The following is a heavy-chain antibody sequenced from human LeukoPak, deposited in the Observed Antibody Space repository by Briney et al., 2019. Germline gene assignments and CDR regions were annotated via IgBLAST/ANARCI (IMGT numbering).Heavy chain of an antibody. CDR2: INHSGST. Sequence: SETLSLTCAVYGGSFSGYYWSWIRQPPGKGLEWIGEINHSGSTNYNPSLKSRVTISVDTSKNQFSLKLSSVTAADTAVYYCARGGRHYYDSSAPGGFDPWGQGTLVTVSP. CDR3: ARGGRHYYDSSAPGGFDP. V-gene: IGHV4-34*01. CDR1: GGSFSGYY. D-gene: IGHD3-22*01. J-gene: IGHJ5*02.